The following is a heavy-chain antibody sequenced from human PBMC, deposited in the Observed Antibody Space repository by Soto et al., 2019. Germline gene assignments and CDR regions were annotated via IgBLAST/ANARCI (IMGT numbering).Heavy chain of an antibody. J-gene: IGHJ4*02. V-gene: IGHV3-30*18. Sequence: QVQLVESGGGVVQPGRSLRLSCAASGFTFSSYGMHWVRQAPGKGLEWVAVISYDGSNKYYADSVKGRFTISRDNSKNTLYLQMNSLRAEDTAVYYCAKNGGGWYEGVDYWGQGTLVTVSS. D-gene: IGHD6-19*01. CDR1: GFTFSSYG. CDR3: AKNGGGWYEGVDY. CDR2: ISYDGSNK.